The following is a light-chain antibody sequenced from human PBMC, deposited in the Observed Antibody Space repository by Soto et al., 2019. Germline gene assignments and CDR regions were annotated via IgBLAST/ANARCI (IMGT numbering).Light chain of an antibody. V-gene: IGLV2-8*01. CDR3: SSYAGSNTVL. CDR2: EVS. Sequence: QSVLTQPPSASGSPGQSVTISCTGTSSDVGGYNYVSWYQQHPGKAPKLMIYEVSKRPSGVPDRFSGSKSGNTASLTVSGLRAEDEADFYCSSYAGSNTVLFGGGTKVTVL. CDR1: SSDVGGYNY. J-gene: IGLJ2*01.